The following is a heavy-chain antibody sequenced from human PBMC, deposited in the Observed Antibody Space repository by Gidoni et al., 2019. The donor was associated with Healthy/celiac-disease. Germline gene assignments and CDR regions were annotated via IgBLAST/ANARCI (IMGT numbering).Heavy chain of an antibody. V-gene: IGHV3-48*01. Sequence: EVQLVESGGGLVQPGGSLSLSCAASGFPFSSYSMNWVRQAPGKGLEWVSYISSSSSTICYADSVKGRFTISRDNAKNSLYLQMNSLRAEDTAVYYCARAFGGVIATYYFDYWGQGTLVTVSS. CDR2: ISSSSSTI. J-gene: IGHJ4*02. D-gene: IGHD3-16*02. CDR3: ARAFGGVIATYYFDY. CDR1: GFPFSSYS.